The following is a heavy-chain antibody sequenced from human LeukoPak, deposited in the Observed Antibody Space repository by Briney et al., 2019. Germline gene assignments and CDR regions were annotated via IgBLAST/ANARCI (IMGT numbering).Heavy chain of an antibody. CDR3: ARGHSSSWYVGYNWFDP. CDR1: GGSISSYY. V-gene: IGHV4-34*01. D-gene: IGHD6-13*01. CDR2: INHSGST. J-gene: IGHJ5*02. Sequence: SETLSLTCTVSGGSISSYYWSWIRQPPGKGLEWIGEINHSGSTNYNPSLKSRVTISVDTSKNQFSLKLSSVTAADTAVYYCARGHSSSWYVGYNWFDPWGQGTLVTVSS.